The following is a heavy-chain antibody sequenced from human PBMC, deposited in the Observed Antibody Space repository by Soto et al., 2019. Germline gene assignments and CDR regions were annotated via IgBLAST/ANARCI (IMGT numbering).Heavy chain of an antibody. CDR2: INSDGSST. CDR1: GFTVSSNY. J-gene: IGHJ5*02. V-gene: IGHV3-53*02. Sequence: EVQLVETGGGLIQPGGSLRLSCAASGFTVSSNYMSWVRQAPGKGLEWVSRINSDGSSTKYVDSVQGRFTISRDNAKNTLDLQMNNLRAEDTAVYYCARDDMVRGRDSNWFDPWGQGTLVTVSS. D-gene: IGHD3-10*01. CDR3: ARDDMVRGRDSNWFDP.